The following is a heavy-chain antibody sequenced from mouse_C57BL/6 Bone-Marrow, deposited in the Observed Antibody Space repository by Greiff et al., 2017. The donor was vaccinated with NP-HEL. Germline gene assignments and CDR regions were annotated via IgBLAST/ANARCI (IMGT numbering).Heavy chain of an antibody. Sequence: VQLQQPGAELVKPGASVKMSCKASGYTFTSYWITWVKQRPGQGLEWIGDIYPGSGSTNYNEKFKSKATLTVDTSSSTAYMQLSSLTSEDSAVYYCARDGSSYRAWFAYWGQGTLVTVSA. J-gene: IGHJ3*01. CDR1: GYTFTSYW. V-gene: IGHV1-55*01. D-gene: IGHD1-1*01. CDR3: ARDGSSYRAWFAY. CDR2: IYPGSGST.